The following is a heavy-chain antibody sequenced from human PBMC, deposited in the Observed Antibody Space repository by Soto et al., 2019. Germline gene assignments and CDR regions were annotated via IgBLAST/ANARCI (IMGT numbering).Heavy chain of an antibody. CDR3: AREAAVAGTAFDH. CDR2: INVSDGST. D-gene: IGHD6-19*01. Sequence: ASVEVSCKASGYPFTSYYLHWVRQAPGQGPEWMGRINVSDGSTRYAQNFQGRVTMTRDTSTTTVYMELSPLRSDDTAVYYCAREAAVAGTAFDHWGQGTLVTVSS. CDR1: GYPFTSYY. J-gene: IGHJ5*02. V-gene: IGHV1-46*01.